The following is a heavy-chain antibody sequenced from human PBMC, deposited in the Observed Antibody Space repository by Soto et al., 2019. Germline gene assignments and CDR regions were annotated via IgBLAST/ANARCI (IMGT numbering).Heavy chain of an antibody. V-gene: IGHV4-30-4*01. CDR1: GGSISSGDYY. CDR2: IYYSGST. J-gene: IGHJ6*02. CDR3: ARGLMYYGSGSSGYMDV. Sequence: SEILSLTCTVSGGSISSGDYYWSWIRQPPGKGLEWIGYIYYSGSTYYNPSLKSRVTISVDTSKNQFSLKLSSVTAADTAVYYCARGLMYYGSGSSGYMDVWGQGTTVTVSS. D-gene: IGHD3-10*01.